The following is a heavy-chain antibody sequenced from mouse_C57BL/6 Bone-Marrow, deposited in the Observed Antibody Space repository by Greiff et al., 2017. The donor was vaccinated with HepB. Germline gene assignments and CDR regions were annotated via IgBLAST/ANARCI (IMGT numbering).Heavy chain of an antibody. CDR3: ARECLLLPMDY. CDR1: GFTFSDYY. Sequence: EVQLVESGGGLVQPGGSLKLSCAASGFTFSDYYMYWVRQTPEKRLEWVAYISNGGGSTYYPDTVKGRFTISRDNAKNTLYLQMSRLKSEDTAMYYCARECLLLPMDYWRQGPSLTVSS. D-gene: IGHD1-1*01. V-gene: IGHV5-12*01. J-gene: IGHJ4*01. CDR2: ISNGGGST.